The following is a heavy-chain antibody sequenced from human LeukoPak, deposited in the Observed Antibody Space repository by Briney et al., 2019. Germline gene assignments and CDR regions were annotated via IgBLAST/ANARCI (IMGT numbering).Heavy chain of an antibody. J-gene: IGHJ4*02. D-gene: IGHD6-13*01. CDR1: GGFFSGYC. V-gene: IGHV4-34*01. CDR2: INHSGST. Sequence: KPSETLSLTCAVYGGFFSGYCWSWIRQPPGKGLEWIGEINHSGSTNYNPSLKSRVTISVDTSKNQFSLKLSSVTAADTAVYYCARGYSSRPGNYWGQGTLVTVSS. CDR3: ARGYSSRPGNY.